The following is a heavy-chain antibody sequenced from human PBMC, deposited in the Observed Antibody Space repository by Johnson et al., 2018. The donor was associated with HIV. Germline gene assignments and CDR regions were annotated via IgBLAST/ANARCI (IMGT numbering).Heavy chain of an antibody. CDR2: IWYDGSNK. CDR3: AKAWELLGRRAALDI. D-gene: IGHD1-26*01. Sequence: QVQLVESGGGVVQPGRSLRLSCAASGFTFDDYAMHWVRQAPGKGLEWVAVIWYDGSNKYYADYVKGRFTISRDNSKNTLYLQMESLRVEDTAIYYCAKAWELLGRRAALDIWGQGTMVTVSS. J-gene: IGHJ3*02. CDR1: GFTFDDYA. V-gene: IGHV3-33*06.